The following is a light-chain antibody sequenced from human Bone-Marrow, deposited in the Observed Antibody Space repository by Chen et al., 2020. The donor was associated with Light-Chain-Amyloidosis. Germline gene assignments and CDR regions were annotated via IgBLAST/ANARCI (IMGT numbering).Light chain of an antibody. Sequence: SYKLTQPPSLSVSPGPTARLTCSGDDLPTKYAYWYQQKPGQAPVLVIHRDTERPSGISERFSGSSSGTTATLTISGVQAEDEADYHCQSADSSGTYEVIFGGGTKLTVL. CDR2: RDT. CDR1: DLPTKY. V-gene: IGLV3-25*03. J-gene: IGLJ2*01. CDR3: QSADSSGTYEVI.